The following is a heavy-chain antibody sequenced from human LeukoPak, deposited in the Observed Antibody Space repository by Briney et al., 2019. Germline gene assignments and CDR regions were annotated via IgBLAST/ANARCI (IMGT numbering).Heavy chain of an antibody. J-gene: IGHJ4*02. CDR3: ARGPARGYSYGYYFDY. CDR1: GGSFSGYY. Sequence: SETLSLTCAVYGGSFSGYYWSWIRQPPGKGPEWIGEINHSGSTNYNPSLKSRVTISVDTSKNQSSLKLSSVTAADTAVYYCARGPARGYSYGYYFDYWGQGTLVTVSS. V-gene: IGHV4-34*01. CDR2: INHSGST. D-gene: IGHD5-18*01.